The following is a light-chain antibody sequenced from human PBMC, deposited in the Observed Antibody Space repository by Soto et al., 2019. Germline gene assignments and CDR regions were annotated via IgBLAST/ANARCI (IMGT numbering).Light chain of an antibody. CDR2: DVT. V-gene: IGLV2-11*01. Sequence: QSVLTQSRSVSGSPGQSVTISCTGTSSDVGGYNFVSCYQQYPGKAPKLIIYDVTKRPSGVRDRFSGSKSGNTASLTISELQTDDWADYYCCSYAGRYTQVFVTGTKLTVL. J-gene: IGLJ1*01. CDR3: CSYAGRYTQV. CDR1: SSDVGGYNF.